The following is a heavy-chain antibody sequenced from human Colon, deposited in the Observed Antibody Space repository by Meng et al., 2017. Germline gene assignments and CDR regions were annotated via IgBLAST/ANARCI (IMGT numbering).Heavy chain of an antibody. CDR3: ARPASVVYSYGSFDY. CDR1: GGTFSSYA. D-gene: IGHD5-18*01. Sequence: QVQLVQSGVVVKKPGSSVKVSCNASGGTFSSYAISWVRQAPGQGLEWMGGIIPILGIANYAQKFQGRVTITADKSTSTAYMELSSLRSEDTAVYYCARPASVVYSYGSFDYWGQGTLVTVSS. CDR2: IIPILGIA. V-gene: IGHV1-69*10. J-gene: IGHJ4*02.